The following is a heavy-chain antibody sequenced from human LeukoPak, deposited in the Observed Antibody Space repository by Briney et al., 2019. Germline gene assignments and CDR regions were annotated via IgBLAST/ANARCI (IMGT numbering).Heavy chain of an antibody. J-gene: IGHJ4*02. CDR2: ISSSNTI. CDR1: GFTFSSYE. CDR3: ARDHHYGSGSFDY. V-gene: IGHV3-48*03. D-gene: IGHD3-10*01. Sequence: GGSLRLPCAASGFTFSSYEMNWVRQAPGKGLEWISYISSSNTIYYADSVKGRFTISRDNANNSLYLQMNSLRAEDTAVYYCARDHHYGSGSFDYWGQGTLVTVSS.